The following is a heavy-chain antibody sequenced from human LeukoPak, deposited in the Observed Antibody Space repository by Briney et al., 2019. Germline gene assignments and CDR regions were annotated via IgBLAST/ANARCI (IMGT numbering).Heavy chain of an antibody. CDR3: ANEGFGYPSAS. J-gene: IGHJ5*02. CDR1: GFSLNTSAGG. D-gene: IGHD5-18*01. V-gene: IGHV2-5*02. CDR2: VYWDDGK. Sequence: SGPTLVKLTQTRTLTCTFCGFSLNTSAGGVAWIRQPPVKALDWLALVYWDDGKRYSPSLKSRLTITKDTSKNQVVLTLTNLDPVDTATYYCANEGFGYPSASWGQGTLVTVSS.